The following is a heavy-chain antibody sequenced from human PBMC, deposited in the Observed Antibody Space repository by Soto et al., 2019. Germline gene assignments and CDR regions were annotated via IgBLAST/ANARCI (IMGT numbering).Heavy chain of an antibody. Sequence: VQLVESGGGVVQPGRSLRLSCAASGFIFSNYGMHWVRQAPGKGLVWVSRINGDGSSTSYADSVKGRFTISRDNAKNTLYLQMNSLRAEDAAVYYCTRRGCSTTGCYFNWGRGTLVTVSS. CDR3: TRRGCSTTGCYFN. J-gene: IGHJ4*02. CDR1: GFIFSNYG. CDR2: INGDGSST. V-gene: IGHV3-74*02. D-gene: IGHD2-2*01.